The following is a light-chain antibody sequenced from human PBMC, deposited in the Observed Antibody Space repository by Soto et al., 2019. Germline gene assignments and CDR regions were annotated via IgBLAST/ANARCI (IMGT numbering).Light chain of an antibody. V-gene: IGLV2-14*01. CDR1: SSDVGGYNY. CDR2: EVN. Sequence: QPVLTQPASVSGSPGQSITISCTGTSSDVGGYNYVSWYQQHPGKAPKLMIYEVNNRPSGVSNRFSGSNSGNTASLTISGVQAEDEADYYCSPYIGGRVPVFGGGTQLTVL. J-gene: IGLJ7*01. CDR3: SPYIGGRVPV.